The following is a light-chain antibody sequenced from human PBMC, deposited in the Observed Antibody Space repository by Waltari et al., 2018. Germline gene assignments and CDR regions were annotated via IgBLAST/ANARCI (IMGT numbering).Light chain of an antibody. CDR1: QRLVYSDGNTY. V-gene: IGKV2-30*01. CDR3: MQGTPWPRT. Sequence: DVVMTQSPLSLPVTLGQPASIPCRSRQRLVYSDGNTYLNWFQHRPGQSPRRLIYKVSNRDSGVPDRFSGSGSGTDFTLKISRVEAEDVGIYYCMQGTPWPRTFGQGTKVEIK. CDR2: KVS. J-gene: IGKJ1*01.